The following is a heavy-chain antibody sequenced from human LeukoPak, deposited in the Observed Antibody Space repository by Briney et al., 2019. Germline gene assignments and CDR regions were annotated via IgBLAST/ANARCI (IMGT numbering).Heavy chain of an antibody. V-gene: IGHV3-30*02. CDR3: AKAEGVRYFDWLQI. J-gene: IGHJ3*02. D-gene: IGHD3-9*01. CDR2: IRYDGSNK. CDR1: GFTFSSYG. Sequence: GGSLRLSCAASGFTFSSYGMHWVRQAPGKGLEWVAFIRYDGSNKYYADSVKGRFTISRDNSKNTLYLQMNSLRAEDTAVYYCAKAEGVRYFDWLQIWGQGTMVTVSS.